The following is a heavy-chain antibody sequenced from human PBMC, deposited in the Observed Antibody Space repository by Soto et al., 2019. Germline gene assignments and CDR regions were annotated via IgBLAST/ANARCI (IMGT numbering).Heavy chain of an antibody. Sequence: GGSLRLSCAACKFTLSTSAMSWARQAPGKGLEWVSAISGSSVSTYYADAVKGRFTISRDNSKNTLYLQMNGLRAEDPAVYYCATLPYSSGVNYFDYWRQGTLVTVSS. CDR2: ISGSSVST. D-gene: IGHD6-19*01. V-gene: IGHV3-23*01. CDR1: KFTLSTSA. CDR3: ATLPYSSGVNYFDY. J-gene: IGHJ4*02.